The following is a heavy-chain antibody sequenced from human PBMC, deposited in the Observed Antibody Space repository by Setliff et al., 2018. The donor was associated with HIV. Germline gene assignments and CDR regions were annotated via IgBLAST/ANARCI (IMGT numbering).Heavy chain of an antibody. Sequence: PSETLSLTCTVSGGSIRTGTYYWGWIRQPPGKGLEWIGSIYYDGRTFYKPSLESRLTISVDTSKNQFSLSLNSVTAADTAVYFCARGGAVSADFDSWGQGTLVTVSS. CDR2: IYYDGRT. CDR3: ARGGAVSADFDS. CDR1: GGSIRTGTYY. J-gene: IGHJ5*01. V-gene: IGHV4-39*07. D-gene: IGHD3-16*01.